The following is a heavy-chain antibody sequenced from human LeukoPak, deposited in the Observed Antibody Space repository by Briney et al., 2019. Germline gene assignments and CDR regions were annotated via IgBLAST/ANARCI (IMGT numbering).Heavy chain of an antibody. Sequence: GESLRLSCVASGLTIGSRYMNWVRQAPGKGLEWVSTISGGGGSTYYADSVKGRFTISRDNSKNTLYLQVNSLRAEDTAVYYCAKGGKWDVTPFDYWGQGTLVTVSS. CDR3: AKGGKWDVTPFDY. J-gene: IGHJ4*02. D-gene: IGHD1-26*01. V-gene: IGHV3-23*01. CDR1: GLTIGSRY. CDR2: ISGGGGST.